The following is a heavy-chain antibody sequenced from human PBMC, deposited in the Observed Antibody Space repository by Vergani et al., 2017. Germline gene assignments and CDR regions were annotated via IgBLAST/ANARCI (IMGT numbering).Heavy chain of an antibody. CDR3: AIPGGGGNHQNRRYFDY. J-gene: IGHJ4*02. D-gene: IGHD1-14*01. CDR2: IIPIFGTA. CDR1: GGTFSSYA. Sequence: QVQLVQSGAEVKKPGSSVKVSCKASGGTFSSYAISWVRQAPGQGLEWMGGIIPIFGTANYAQKFQGRVTITAEKSTSTAYMELSRLRSEDTAVYYCAIPGGGGNHQNRRYFDYWGQGTLVTVSS. V-gene: IGHV1-69*06.